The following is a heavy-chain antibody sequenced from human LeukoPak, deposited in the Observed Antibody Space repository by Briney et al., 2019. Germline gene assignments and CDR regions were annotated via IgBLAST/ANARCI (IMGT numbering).Heavy chain of an antibody. CDR3: ACRGEAGATSSFSPYFDY. CDR2: ISAYKGNT. CDR1: GYTFTSYG. Sequence: ASVKVSFKASGYTFTSYGIGWVRQAPAQGLEWMGWISAYKGNTNYAQKLQGRVTMTTDTSTSTAYIELRSLRSDDTAVYYCACRGEAGATSSFSPYFDYWGQGTLVTASS. D-gene: IGHD1-26*01. V-gene: IGHV1-18*01. J-gene: IGHJ4*02.